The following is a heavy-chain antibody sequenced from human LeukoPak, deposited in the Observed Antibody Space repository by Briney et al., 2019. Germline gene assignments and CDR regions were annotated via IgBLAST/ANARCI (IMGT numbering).Heavy chain of an antibody. CDR1: GFTFSSYS. Sequence: RTGGSLRLSCAASGFTFSSYSMNWVRQAPGKGLEWVSSISSSSSYIYYADSVKGRFTISRDNAKNSLYLQMNSLRAEDTAVYYCARVYLKGYGDPPGGFDIWGQGTMVTVSS. CDR2: ISSSSSYI. V-gene: IGHV3-21*01. CDR3: ARVYLKGYGDPPGGFDI. J-gene: IGHJ3*02. D-gene: IGHD4-17*01.